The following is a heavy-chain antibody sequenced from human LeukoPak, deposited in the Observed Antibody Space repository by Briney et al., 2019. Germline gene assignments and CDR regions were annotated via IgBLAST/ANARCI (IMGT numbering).Heavy chain of an antibody. Sequence: PSETLSLTCAVYGGSFSGFYWRWIRQPPGKGLEWIGEINHSGSTNYNPSLKSRITISVDTSKNRFSLKLSSVTAADTAVYYCARRCSSISCYNYWGQGTLVTVSS. CDR1: GGSFSGFY. D-gene: IGHD2-2*02. CDR2: INHSGST. J-gene: IGHJ4*02. CDR3: ARRCSSISCYNY. V-gene: IGHV4-34*01.